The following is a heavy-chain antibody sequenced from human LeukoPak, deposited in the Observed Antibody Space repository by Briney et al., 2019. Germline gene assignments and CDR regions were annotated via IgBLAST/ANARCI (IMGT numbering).Heavy chain of an antibody. CDR1: GYTFTSYG. CDR3: ARATAHVWFGELNYYYGMDV. Sequence: ASVKVSCKTSGYTFTSYGISWMRQATGQGLEWMGWMNPNSGNTGYAQKFRGRVTMTRNTSISTAYMELSSLRSEDTAVYYCARATAHVWFGELNYYYGMDVWGQGTTVTVSS. J-gene: IGHJ6*02. D-gene: IGHD3-10*01. CDR2: MNPNSGNT. V-gene: IGHV1-8*01.